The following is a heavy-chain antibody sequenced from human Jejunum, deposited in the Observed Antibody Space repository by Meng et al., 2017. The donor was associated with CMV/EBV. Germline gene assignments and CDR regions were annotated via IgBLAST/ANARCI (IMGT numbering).Heavy chain of an antibody. CDR3: ATGVADFEY. Sequence: QGQVVQSGAEVKKPGASVKVSCKASGYTFTSYDINWVRQGTGQGLEWMGWMNPNRGTTGYAQKFQGRVTMTRNISKSTAYMDLSSLRSEDTAVYYCATGVADFEYWGQGTLVTVSS. V-gene: IGHV1-8*01. D-gene: IGHD6-19*01. CDR2: MNPNRGTT. CDR1: GYTFTSYD. J-gene: IGHJ4*02.